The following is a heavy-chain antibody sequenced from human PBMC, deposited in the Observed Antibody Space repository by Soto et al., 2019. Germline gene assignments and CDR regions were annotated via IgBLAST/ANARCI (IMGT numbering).Heavy chain of an antibody. D-gene: IGHD2-15*01. CDR1: GYTFTGYY. V-gene: IGHV1-2*02. Sequence: ASVKVSCKASGYTFTGYYMHWVRQAPGQGLEWMGWINPNSGGTNYAQKFQGRVTMTRDTSISTAYMELSRLRSDDTAVYYCARVPDIVVVVAATRHAFDIWGQGTMVT. J-gene: IGHJ3*02. CDR2: INPNSGGT. CDR3: ARVPDIVVVVAATRHAFDI.